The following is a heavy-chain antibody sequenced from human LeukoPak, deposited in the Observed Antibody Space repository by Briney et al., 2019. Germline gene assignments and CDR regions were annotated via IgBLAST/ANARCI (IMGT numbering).Heavy chain of an antibody. CDR1: GASFSGYY. CDR3: ASFYCSGGSCYQYFSYYYMDV. V-gene: IGHV4-34*01. D-gene: IGHD2-15*01. CDR2: INHSGST. J-gene: IGHJ6*03. Sequence: PSETLSLTCAVYGASFSGYYWSWIRQPPGKGLEWLGEINHSGSTNYNLSLKSRVTISVDTSKNQFSLKLNSVTAADTAVYYCASFYCSGGSCYQYFSYYYMDVWGKGTTVTISS.